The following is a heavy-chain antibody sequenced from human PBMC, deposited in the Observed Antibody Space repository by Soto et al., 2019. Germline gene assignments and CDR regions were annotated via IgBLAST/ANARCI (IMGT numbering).Heavy chain of an antibody. Sequence: SETLSLTCTVSGGSINTFYWSWVRQPAGKGLEWIGRIFSSGSTSFNPSLESRVAMSVDTSKNHFSLNLSSVTAADMAVYYCAREGSYSAYNFAHGVQLWSFDFWGQGALVNVSS. CDR2: IFSSGST. CDR3: AREGSYSAYNFAHGVQLWSFDF. J-gene: IGHJ4*02. CDR1: GGSINTFY. D-gene: IGHD5-12*01. V-gene: IGHV4-4*07.